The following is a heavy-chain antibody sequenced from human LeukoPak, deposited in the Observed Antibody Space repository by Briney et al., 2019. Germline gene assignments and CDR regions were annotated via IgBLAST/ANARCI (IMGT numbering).Heavy chain of an antibody. CDR3: ARDYGETPDY. CDR2: FDPEDGEA. D-gene: IGHD3-10*01. J-gene: IGHJ4*02. V-gene: IGHV1-24*01. CDR1: GNRLPDLA. Sequence: ASVKVSCKVSGNRLPDLAIHWVRQTAGKGLEWMGGFDPEDGEAIYAQKFQGRASMTEDKVTDTAYMELRSLRSDDTAVYYCARDYGETPDYWGQGTLVTVSS.